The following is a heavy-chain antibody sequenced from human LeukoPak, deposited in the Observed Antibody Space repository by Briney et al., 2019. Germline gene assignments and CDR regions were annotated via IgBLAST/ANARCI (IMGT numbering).Heavy chain of an antibody. J-gene: IGHJ6*03. CDR1: GYSFTSSD. Sequence: ASVKVSCKASGYSFTSSDISWVRQATGQGLEWMGWMNPNSGNTDYAQKFQGRVTFTSNTAISTAYMELSSLTSEDTAVYYCARGSGWRSNYYYYMDVWGKGTTVTVSS. D-gene: IGHD6-19*01. V-gene: IGHV1-8*03. CDR2: MNPNSGNT. CDR3: ARGSGWRSNYYYYMDV.